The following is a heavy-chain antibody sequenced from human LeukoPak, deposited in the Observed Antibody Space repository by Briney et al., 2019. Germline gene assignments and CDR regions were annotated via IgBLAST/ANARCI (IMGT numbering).Heavy chain of an antibody. Sequence: PSETLSLTCTVSGGSISSSSYYWGWNRQPPGKGLEWIGSIYYSGSTYYNPSLKSRVTISVDTSKNQFSLKLSSVTAADTAVYYCASIKWELLRADYYYYMDVWGKGTTVTVSS. CDR2: IYYSGST. CDR3: ASIKWELLRADYYYYMDV. D-gene: IGHD1-26*01. J-gene: IGHJ6*03. CDR1: GGSISSSSYY. V-gene: IGHV4-39*01.